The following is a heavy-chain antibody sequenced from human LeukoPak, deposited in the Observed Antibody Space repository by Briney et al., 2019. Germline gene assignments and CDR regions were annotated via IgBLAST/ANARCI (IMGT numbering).Heavy chain of an antibody. J-gene: IGHJ5*02. V-gene: IGHV4-39*01. CDR2: ISYGGSI. Sequence: SETLSLTCTVTGGSISNSNFYRGWIRQPPGKGLEWIGSISYGGSISYTPSLKSRVTISVDTSKNQFSLNLSSVTAADTAVYYCARLYYYDTSGPGAWGQGTLITVSS. D-gene: IGHD3-22*01. CDR1: GGSISNSNFY. CDR3: ARLYYYDTSGPGA.